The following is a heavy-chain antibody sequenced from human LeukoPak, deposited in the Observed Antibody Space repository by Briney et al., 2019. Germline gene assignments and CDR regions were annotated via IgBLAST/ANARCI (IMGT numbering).Heavy chain of an antibody. CDR3: AKGREAAGTMSY. J-gene: IGHJ4*02. Sequence: GGSLRLSCAASGFTFSSYAMSWVRQAPGKGLEWVSAISGSGGSTYYADSVKGRFTISRDNPKNTLYLQMNSLRAEDTAVYYWAKGREAAGTMSYGGKGTLVTVSS. CDR1: GFTFSSYA. D-gene: IGHD6-13*01. V-gene: IGHV3-23*01. CDR2: ISGSGGST.